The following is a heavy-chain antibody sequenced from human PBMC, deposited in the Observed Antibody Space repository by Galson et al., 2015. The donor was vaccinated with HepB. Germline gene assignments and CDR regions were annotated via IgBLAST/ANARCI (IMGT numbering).Heavy chain of an antibody. J-gene: IGHJ4*02. CDR1: GYTFTGYF. CDR2: INPNSGDT. D-gene: IGHD2-21*02. V-gene: IGHV1-2*06. Sequence: SVKVSCKASGYTFTGYFVDWVRQAPGQGLEWMGRINPNSGDTNYAQNFQGRVTMTRDTSISTAYMDLSRLRSDDTAVYFCARVRRGVTGPHYFDYWGQGALVTVSS. CDR3: ARVRRGVTGPHYFDY.